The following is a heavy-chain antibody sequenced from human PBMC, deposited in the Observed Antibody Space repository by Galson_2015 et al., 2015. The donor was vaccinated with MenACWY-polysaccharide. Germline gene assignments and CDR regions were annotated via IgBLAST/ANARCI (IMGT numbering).Heavy chain of an antibody. J-gene: IGHJ5*02. D-gene: IGHD2-21*02. CDR2: ITSSSSYI. Sequence: SLRLSCAASGFTFSDYSMNWVRQAPGKGLEWVSSITSSSSYIYYADSVKGRFTISRDNVRNSLSLQMNSLRAEDTAVYFCARDPDVVTAPFRWFDLWGQGALVTVSS. V-gene: IGHV3-21*01. CDR3: ARDPDVVTAPFRWFDL. CDR1: GFTFSDYS.